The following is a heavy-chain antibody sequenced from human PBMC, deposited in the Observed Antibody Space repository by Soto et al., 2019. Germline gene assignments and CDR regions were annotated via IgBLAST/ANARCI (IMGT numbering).Heavy chain of an antibody. CDR3: AREEGDYYYYGMDV. Sequence: QVQLVQSGAEVKKPGASVKVSCKASGYTFTGYYMHWVRQAPGQGLEWMGWINPNSGGTNYAQKFQGWVTMTRDTSISKAYMELSRLRSDDTAVYYCAREEGDYYYYGMDVWGQGTTVTVSS. V-gene: IGHV1-2*04. J-gene: IGHJ6*02. CDR1: GYTFTGYY. CDR2: INPNSGGT.